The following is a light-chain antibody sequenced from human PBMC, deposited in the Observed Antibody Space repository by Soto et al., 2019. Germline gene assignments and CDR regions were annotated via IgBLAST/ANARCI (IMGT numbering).Light chain of an antibody. Sequence: QSALTQPASVSGSPGQSSTISCTGTSSDVGGYNYVSWYQQHPGKAPKLMIYDVSNRPSGVSNRFSGSKSGNTASLTISGLQAEDEADYYCSSYTSSSTRFGTGTKLTVL. V-gene: IGLV2-14*01. CDR3: SSYTSSSTR. J-gene: IGLJ1*01. CDR2: DVS. CDR1: SSDVGGYNY.